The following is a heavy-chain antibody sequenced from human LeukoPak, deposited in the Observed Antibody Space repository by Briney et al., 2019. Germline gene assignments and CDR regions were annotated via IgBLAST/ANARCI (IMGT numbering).Heavy chain of an antibody. CDR2: INPSGGST. CDR3: ARDGSFRSTSRCPDY. J-gene: IGHJ4*02. CDR1: GYTLTSYY. V-gene: IGHV1-46*01. D-gene: IGHD2-2*01. Sequence: GSVTVSCKASGYTLTSYYMHWVRQAPGQGLEWMGIINPSGGSTTYAQKFQGRVTMTRDTSTSTVYMELSSLRSEDTAVYYCARDGSFRSTSRCPDYWGQGTLVTVSS.